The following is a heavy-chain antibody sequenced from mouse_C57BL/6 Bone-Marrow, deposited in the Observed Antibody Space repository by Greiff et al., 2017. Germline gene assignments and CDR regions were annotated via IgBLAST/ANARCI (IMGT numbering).Heavy chain of an antibody. CDR2: IYPGSGNT. D-gene: IGHD1-1*01. V-gene: IGHV1-76*01. CDR1: GYTFTDYY. Sequence: VKLLESGAELVRPGASVKLSCKASGYTFTDYYINWVKQRPGQGLEWIARIYPGSGNTYYNEKFKGKATLTADKSSSTAYMQLSSLTSEDSAVXFCARTFPHYYGSSLFAYWGQGTLVTVSA. CDR3: ARTFPHYYGSSLFAY. J-gene: IGHJ3*01.